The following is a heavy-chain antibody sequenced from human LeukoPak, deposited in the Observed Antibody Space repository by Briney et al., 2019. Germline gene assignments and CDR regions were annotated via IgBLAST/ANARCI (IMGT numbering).Heavy chain of an antibody. J-gene: IGHJ4*02. CDR2: ISSGDNTI. D-gene: IGHD1-7*01. CDR3: ARVMGNYATDY. V-gene: IGHV3-11*04. CDR1: GFTFNDYY. Sequence: GGSLRLXCAASGFTFNDYYMSWIRQAPGKGLEWVSYISSGDNTIYYADSVKGRFTMSRDNAKNSLYLQMNSLRAEDTAVYYCARVMGNYATDYWGQGTLVTVSS.